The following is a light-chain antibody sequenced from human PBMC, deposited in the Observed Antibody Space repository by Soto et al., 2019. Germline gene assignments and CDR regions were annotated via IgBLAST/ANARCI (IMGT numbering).Light chain of an antibody. V-gene: IGKV3-20*01. CDR2: GAS. J-gene: IGKJ1*01. CDR3: QQYASSPWT. Sequence: EIVMTQSPATLSVSPGERATLSCRASQSVRSGYLAWYQQKPGQAPRLLIYGASSRATGIPDRFSGSGSGTDFTLSISRLEPEDFAVFYCQQYASSPWTFGQGTKVDIK. CDR1: QSVRSGY.